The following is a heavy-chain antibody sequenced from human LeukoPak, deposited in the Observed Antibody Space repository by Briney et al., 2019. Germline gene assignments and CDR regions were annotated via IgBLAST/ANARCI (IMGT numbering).Heavy chain of an antibody. D-gene: IGHD2-2*01. CDR3: TRDFDNPENSCPSTSCIDV. Sequence: GASVKVSCKASGYNFLNFGISWVRQAPGHGLEWMGWISTSSFNTNFAQKFQGRLTMTTDTSTSTAYMELRSLRSDDTAVYYCTRDFDNPENSCPSTSCIDVWGQGTTVTVSS. V-gene: IGHV1-18*01. CDR2: ISTSSFNT. J-gene: IGHJ6*02. CDR1: GYNFLNFG.